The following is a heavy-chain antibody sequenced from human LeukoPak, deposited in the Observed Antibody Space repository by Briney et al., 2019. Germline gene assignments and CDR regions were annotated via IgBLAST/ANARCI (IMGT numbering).Heavy chain of an antibody. CDR1: GFTFRNAW. Sequence: GGSLRLSCAASGFTFRNAWMSWVRQAPGKGLEWVGRIKSITDAGTTDYAAPVKGRFTISRDDSKNTLYLQMNSLKTVDTAVYYCTTDRGYCSGGRCYNNYYYYGMDVWGQRTTVTVSS. J-gene: IGHJ6*02. CDR2: IKSITDAGTT. D-gene: IGHD2-15*01. CDR3: TTDRGYCSGGRCYNNYYYYGMDV. V-gene: IGHV3-15*01.